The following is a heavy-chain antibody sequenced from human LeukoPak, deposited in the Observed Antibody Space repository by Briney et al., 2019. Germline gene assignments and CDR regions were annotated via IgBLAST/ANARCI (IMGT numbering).Heavy chain of an antibody. Sequence: SETLSLTCTVSGGSISSGGYYWRWIRQHPGKGLEWIGYIYYSGSTYYNPSLKSRVTISVDTSKNQFSLKLSSVTAADTAVYYCARGFGYSYGTPFFPDIYWGQGTLVTVSS. J-gene: IGHJ4*02. CDR1: GGSISSGGYY. D-gene: IGHD5-18*01. CDR2: IYYSGST. CDR3: ARGFGYSYGTPFFPDIY. V-gene: IGHV4-31*03.